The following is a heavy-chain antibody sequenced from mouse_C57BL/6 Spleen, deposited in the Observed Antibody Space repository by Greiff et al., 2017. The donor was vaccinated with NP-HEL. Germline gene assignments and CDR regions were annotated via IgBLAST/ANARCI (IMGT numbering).Heavy chain of an antibody. Sequence: QVQLQQPGAELVRPGSSVKLSCKASGYTFTSYWMDWVKQRPGQGLEWIGNIYPSDSETHYNQKFKDKATLTVDKSSSTAYMQLSSLTSEDSAVYYFARWLISTIGEGNYFDYWGQGTTLTVSS. J-gene: IGHJ2*01. CDR3: ARWLISTIGEGNYFDY. CDR2: IYPSDSET. V-gene: IGHV1-61*01. D-gene: IGHD1-1*01. CDR1: GYTFTSYW.